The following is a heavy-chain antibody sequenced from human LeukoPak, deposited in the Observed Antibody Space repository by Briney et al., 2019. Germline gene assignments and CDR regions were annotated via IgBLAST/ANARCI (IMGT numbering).Heavy chain of an antibody. CDR2: ILGSGDT. D-gene: IGHD4-17*01. CDR1: GFSVTNNY. Sequence: GGSLRLSCAASGFSVTNNYMSWVRQAPGKGLEWVSTILGSGDTCSADSVKGRFTISRDNSKNTLYLQMNSLRAEDTAVYYCAKLVRRTYGDLSGDAFDIWGQGTMVTVSS. J-gene: IGHJ3*02. V-gene: IGHV3-66*02. CDR3: AKLVRRTYGDLSGDAFDI.